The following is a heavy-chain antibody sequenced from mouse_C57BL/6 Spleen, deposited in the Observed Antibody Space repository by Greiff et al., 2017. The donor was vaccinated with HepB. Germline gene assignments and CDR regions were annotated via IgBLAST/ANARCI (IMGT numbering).Heavy chain of an antibody. D-gene: IGHD1-1*01. CDR1: GYTFTDYY. CDR2: INPNNGGT. CDR3: ATINPGDYAMDY. Sequence: EVQLQQSGPELVKPGASVKISCKASGYTFTDYYMNWVKQSHGKSLEWIGDINPNNGGTSYNQKFKGKATLTVDKSSSTAYMELRSLTSEDSAVYYCATINPGDYAMDYWGQGTSVTVSS. J-gene: IGHJ4*01. V-gene: IGHV1-26*01.